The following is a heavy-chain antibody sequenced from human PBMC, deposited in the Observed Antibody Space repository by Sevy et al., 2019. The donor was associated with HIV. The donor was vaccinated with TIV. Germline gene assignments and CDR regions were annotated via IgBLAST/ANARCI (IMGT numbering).Heavy chain of an antibody. J-gene: IGHJ6*02. Sequence: GGSLRLSCAASGFTFISYAMSWVRQAPGKGLEWVSTIRGSGGSTYYADSVKGRFTISRDNSKNTLYLQMNSLRAEDTAVYYCHGDYDSSQLASYYYYCMDVWGQGTTVTVSS. CDR3: HGDYDSSQLASYYYYCMDV. D-gene: IGHD3-22*01. V-gene: IGHV3-23*01. CDR2: IRGSGGST. CDR1: GFTFISYA.